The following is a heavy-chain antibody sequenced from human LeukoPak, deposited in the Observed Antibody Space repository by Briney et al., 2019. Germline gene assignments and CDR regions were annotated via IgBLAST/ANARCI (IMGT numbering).Heavy chain of an antibody. V-gene: IGHV1-18*01. Sequence: ASVKVSCKASGYTFTSYGISWVRQAPGQGLEWMGWISAYNGNTNYAQKLQGRVTMTTDTSTSTAYMELRSLRSDDTAVYYCARIRVRGVVRLWFDPWGQGTLVTVSS. CDR3: ARIRVRGVVRLWFDP. CDR2: ISAYNGNT. J-gene: IGHJ5*02. CDR1: GYTFTSYG. D-gene: IGHD3-10*01.